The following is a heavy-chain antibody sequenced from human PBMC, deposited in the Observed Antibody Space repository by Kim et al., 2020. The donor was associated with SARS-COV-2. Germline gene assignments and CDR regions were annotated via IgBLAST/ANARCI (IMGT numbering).Heavy chain of an antibody. Sequence: ADSVKGRCTISRDNSKSTLYLQMNSLRAEDTAVYYCARDRGYDSSGGMDVWGQGTTVTVSS. CDR3: ARDRGYDSSGGMDV. J-gene: IGHJ6*02. V-gene: IGHV3-30*01. D-gene: IGHD3-22*01.